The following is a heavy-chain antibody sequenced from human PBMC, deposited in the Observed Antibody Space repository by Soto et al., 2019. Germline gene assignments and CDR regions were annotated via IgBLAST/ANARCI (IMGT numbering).Heavy chain of an antibody. Sequence: EVRLVESGGGLIQSGGSLRLSCAASGFSVTTYRMSWVRQAPGTGLEWVSVIYGGGSAVYAASVKGRFTVSRDDSEIILYVEMNSLTAEDTAVYYCTNGTSTTSGPVYWGQGTPVTVSS. CDR3: TNGTSTTSGPVY. V-gene: IGHV3-53*01. D-gene: IGHD1-1*01. CDR1: GFSVTTYR. J-gene: IGHJ4*02. CDR2: IYGGGSA.